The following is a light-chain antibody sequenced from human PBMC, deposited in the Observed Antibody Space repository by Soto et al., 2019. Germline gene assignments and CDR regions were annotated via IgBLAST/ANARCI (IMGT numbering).Light chain of an antibody. J-gene: IGKJ5*01. CDR2: KAS. CDR1: QSISSW. CDR3: QGLNDYPIT. Sequence: DIQMTQSPSTLSASVGDRVTITCRASQSISSWLAWYQQKPGKAPKVLIYKASGLENGVPSRFSGSGSGTEFTLTISSLQPEDFATYYCQGLNDYPITFGQGTRLEIK. V-gene: IGKV1-5*03.